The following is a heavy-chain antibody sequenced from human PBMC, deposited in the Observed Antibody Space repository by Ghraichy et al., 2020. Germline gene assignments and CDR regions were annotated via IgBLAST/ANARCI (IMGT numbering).Heavy chain of an antibody. CDR3: TSDTEASSSYAHDY. D-gene: IGHD3-16*01. J-gene: IGHJ4*02. CDR1: GITFSDTW. V-gene: IGHV3-15*06. CDR2: IKRKSDGETT. Sequence: GGSLRLSCAVSGITFSDTWMSWVRQTPGKGLEWVGRIKRKSDGETTSYAAPVKGRFSIARDDSKSTLYLQMDSLKTEDTGVYYCTSDTEASSSYAHDYWGPGTLVNVSS.